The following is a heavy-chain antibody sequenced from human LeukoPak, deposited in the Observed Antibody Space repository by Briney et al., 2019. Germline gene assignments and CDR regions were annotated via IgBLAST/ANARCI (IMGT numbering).Heavy chain of an antibody. V-gene: IGHV4-59*08. J-gene: IGHJ4*02. CDR1: GGSISSYY. CDR3: ARHKDRNYYGSGSYSPNSDY. CDR2: IYYSGST. Sequence: SETLSLTCTVSGGSISSYYWSWIRQPPGKGLEWIGYIYYSGSTNYNPSLKSRVTISVDTSKNQFSLKLSSVTAADTAVYYCARHKDRNYYGSGSYSPNSDYWGQGTLVTVSS. D-gene: IGHD3-10*01.